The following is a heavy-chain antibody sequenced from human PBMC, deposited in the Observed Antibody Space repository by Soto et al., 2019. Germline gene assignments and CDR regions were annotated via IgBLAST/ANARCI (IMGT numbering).Heavy chain of an antibody. CDR3: ARIPRYCSSTSCSRADFDI. J-gene: IGHJ3*02. CDR2: IYSGGST. Sequence: VGSLRLSCAASGFTVSSNYMSWVRQAPGKGLEWVSVIYSGGSTYYADSVKGRFTISRDNSKNTLYLQMNSLRAEDTAVYYCARIPRYCSSTSCSRADFDIWGQGTMVTVS. CDR1: GFTVSSNY. D-gene: IGHD2-2*01. V-gene: IGHV3-53*01.